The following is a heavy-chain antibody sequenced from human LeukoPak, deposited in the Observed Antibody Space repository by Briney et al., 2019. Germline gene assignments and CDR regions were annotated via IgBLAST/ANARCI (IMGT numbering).Heavy chain of an antibody. D-gene: IGHD6-25*01. J-gene: IGHJ4*02. CDR3: AKAGRPGIARCGNDY. CDR2: ISGSGGST. Sequence: GGSLRLSCAASGFTFSSYAMSWVRQAPGKGLEWVSAISGSGGSTYYADSVKGRFTISRDNSKNTLYLQMNSLRAEDTAVYYCAKAGRPGIARCGNDYWGQGTLVTASS. V-gene: IGHV3-23*01. CDR1: GFTFSSYA.